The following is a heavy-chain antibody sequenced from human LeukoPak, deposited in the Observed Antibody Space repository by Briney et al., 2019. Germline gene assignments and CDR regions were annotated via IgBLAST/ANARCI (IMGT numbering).Heavy chain of an antibody. D-gene: IGHD5-12*01. CDR3: ARDLLGGLQISPLGY. J-gene: IGHJ4*02. CDR1: GFTFSSYA. V-gene: IGHV3-30-3*01. CDR2: ISYDGSNK. Sequence: GGSLRLSCAASGFTFSSYAMHWVRQAPGKGLEWVAVISYDGSNKYYADSVKGRFTISRDNSKNTLYLQMNSLRAEDTAVYYCARDLLGGLQISPLGYWGQGTLVTVSS.